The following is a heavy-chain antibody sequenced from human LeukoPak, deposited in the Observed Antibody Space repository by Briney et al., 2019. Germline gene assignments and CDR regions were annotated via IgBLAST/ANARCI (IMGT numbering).Heavy chain of an antibody. CDR1: GNYW. J-gene: IGHJ4*02. Sequence: GGSLRFSCAASGNYWMHWLRQAPGKGLVWVSHINSDGSWTSYADSVKGRFTISKDNAKNTVYLQMNSLRAEDTAVYYCVTFYETYWGRGTLVTVSS. D-gene: IGHD2/OR15-2a*01. CDR3: VTFYETY. V-gene: IGHV3-74*01. CDR2: INSDGSWT.